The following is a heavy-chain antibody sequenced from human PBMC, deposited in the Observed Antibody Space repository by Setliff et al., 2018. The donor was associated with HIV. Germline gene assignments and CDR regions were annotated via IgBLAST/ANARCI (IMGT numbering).Heavy chain of an antibody. V-gene: IGHV5-51*01. CDR3: AKRRRAPGTADLEAF. Sequence: GESLTISCRASGYAFDNYWIGWVRQMPGKGLECMGVIYPGDSVTRYGPSFQGQVTISADRSISTAYLQWSSLRASDTAVYYCAKRRRAPGTADLEAFWGQGTLVTVSS. CDR2: IYPGDSVT. CDR1: GYAFDNYW. J-gene: IGHJ4*02. D-gene: IGHD2-21*02.